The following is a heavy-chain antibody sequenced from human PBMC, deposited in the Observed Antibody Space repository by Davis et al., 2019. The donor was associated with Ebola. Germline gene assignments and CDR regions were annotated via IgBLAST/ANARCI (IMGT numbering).Heavy chain of an antibody. CDR3: ARLRGSLYLHY. CDR1: GGSISSYY. Sequence: SETLSLTCTVSGGSISSYYWGWIRQPPGKGLEWIGSIYYSGSTYYNPSLKSRVTISVDTSKNQFSLKLNSVTAADTAVYYCARLRGSLYLHYWGQGTLVSVSS. CDR2: IYYSGST. D-gene: IGHD1-1*01. J-gene: IGHJ4*02. V-gene: IGHV4-39*01.